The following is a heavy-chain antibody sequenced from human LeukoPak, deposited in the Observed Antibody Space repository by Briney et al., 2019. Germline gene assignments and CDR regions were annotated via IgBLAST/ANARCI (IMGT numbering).Heavy chain of an antibody. CDR1: GYTFTSYA. J-gene: IGHJ6*03. CDR2: IIPIFGTA. V-gene: IGHV1-69*13. CDR3: GSGQNEGYYYYYMDV. Sequence: ASVKVSCKASGYTFTSYAMHWVRQAPGQRLGWMGGIIPIFGTANYAQKFQGRVTITADESTSTAYMELSSLRSEDTAVYYCGSGQNEGYYYYYMDVWGKGTTVTVSS. D-gene: IGHD2/OR15-2a*01.